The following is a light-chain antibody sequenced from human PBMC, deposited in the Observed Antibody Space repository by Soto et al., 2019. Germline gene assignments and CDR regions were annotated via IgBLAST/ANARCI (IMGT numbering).Light chain of an antibody. CDR1: QSVSTN. V-gene: IGKV3-15*01. J-gene: IGKJ3*01. Sequence: ELVMTQSPDTLSVSPGEGAILSCRTSQSVSTNLAWYQQKPGQAPRLLIYSASTRAAGVPARFSGSGSGTEFTLTISGLQSEDLALYYCQHYNSWPTFGPGTRVEIK. CDR2: SAS. CDR3: QHYNSWPT.